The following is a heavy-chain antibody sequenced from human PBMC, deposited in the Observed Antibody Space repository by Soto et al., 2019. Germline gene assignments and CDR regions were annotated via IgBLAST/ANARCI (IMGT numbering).Heavy chain of an antibody. V-gene: IGHV1-2*04. CDR1: GYTFTGYY. CDR2: INPNSGGT. J-gene: IGHJ6*02. Sequence: QVKLVQSGAEVKKPGASVKVSCKASGYTFTGYYMHWVRQAPGQGLEWMGWINPNSGGTNYAQKLQGWVTMTRDTSISTAYMELSRLRSDDTDVYYCASVRNYARDYYYFGMDVWGQGTTVTGSS. D-gene: IGHD1-7*01. CDR3: ASVRNYARDYYYFGMDV.